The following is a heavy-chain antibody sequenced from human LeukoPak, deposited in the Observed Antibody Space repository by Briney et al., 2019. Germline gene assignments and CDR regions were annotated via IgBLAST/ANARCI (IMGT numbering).Heavy chain of an antibody. CDR2: INPSGGST. CDR1: GYTFTSYY. D-gene: IGHD1-26*01. CDR3: ARVGDGSSYESFDY. J-gene: IGHJ4*02. V-gene: IGHV1-46*01. Sequence: ASVXXXXXXSGYTFTSYYXXXXRQAXXXXLXXXXXINPSGGSTSYAQKFQGRVTMTRDTSTSTVYMELSSLRSEDTAVYYCARVGDGSSYESFDYWGQGTLVTVSS.